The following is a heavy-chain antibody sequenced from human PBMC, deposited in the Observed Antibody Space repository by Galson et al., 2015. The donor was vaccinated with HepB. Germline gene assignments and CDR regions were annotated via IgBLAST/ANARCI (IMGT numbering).Heavy chain of an antibody. CDR3: ARESPGYSSSLDY. D-gene: IGHD6-13*01. J-gene: IGHJ4*02. CDR1: GFTFSSYG. Sequence: SLRLSCAASGFTFSSYGMHWVRQAPGKGLEWVAVIWYDGSNKYYADSVKGRFTISRDNSKNTLYLQMNSLRAEDTAVYYCARESPGYSSSLDYWGQGTLVTVSS. V-gene: IGHV3-33*08. CDR2: IWYDGSNK.